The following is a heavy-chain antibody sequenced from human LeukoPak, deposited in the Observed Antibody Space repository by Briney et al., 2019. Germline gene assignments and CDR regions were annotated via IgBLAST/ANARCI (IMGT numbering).Heavy chain of an antibody. CDR2: ISGSGIST. D-gene: IGHD5/OR15-5a*01. CDR3: AKSSTFYDCFDY. Sequence: GGSLRLSCAASGFTFNNYVMSWVRQAPGKGRERVSAISGSGISTYYADSVKGRFTISRENSKNTFFLQMNSLRAEDTAVYHCAKSSTFYDCFDYWGQGTLVTVSS. V-gene: IGHV3-23*01. J-gene: IGHJ4*02. CDR1: GFTFNNYV.